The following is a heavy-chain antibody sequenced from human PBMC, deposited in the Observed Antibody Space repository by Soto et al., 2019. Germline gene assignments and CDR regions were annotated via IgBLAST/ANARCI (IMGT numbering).Heavy chain of an antibody. D-gene: IGHD3-22*01. CDR3: AKERYYDSSGSED. CDR2: ISYDGSNK. Sequence: QVQLVESGGGVVQPGRSLRLSCAASGFTFSIYGMHWVRQAPGKGLEWVAVISYDGSNKYYADSVKGRFTISRDNSKNTLYLQMYSLRAEDTAVYYCAKERYYDSSGSEDWGQGTLVTVSS. CDR1: GFTFSIYG. V-gene: IGHV3-30*18. J-gene: IGHJ4*02.